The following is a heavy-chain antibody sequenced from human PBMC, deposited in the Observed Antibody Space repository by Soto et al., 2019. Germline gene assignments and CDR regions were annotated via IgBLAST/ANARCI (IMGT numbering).Heavy chain of an antibody. D-gene: IGHD6-19*01. CDR3: ARVRRFRPTSGWPRGVGWFDP. CDR2: IYHSGST. CDR1: GGSISSYY. J-gene: IGHJ5*02. V-gene: IGHV4-59*12. Sequence: SETLSLTCTVSGGSISSYYWSWIRQPPGKGLEWIGEIYHSGSTNYNPSLKSRVTISVDTSKNQFSLKLSSVTAADTAVYYCARVRRFRPTSGWPRGVGWFDPWGQGTLVTVSS.